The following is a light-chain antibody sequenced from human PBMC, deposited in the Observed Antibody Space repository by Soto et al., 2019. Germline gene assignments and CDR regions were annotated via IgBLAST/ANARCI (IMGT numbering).Light chain of an antibody. CDR1: SXXVXXXXX. V-gene: IGLV2-11*01. J-gene: IGLJ1*01. CDR2: DVS. Sequence: QSVLTXXXXVXGSPGQXXXXXXTGTSXXVXXXXXVSWYQXHXGKAPXLMIYDVSKRPSGVPDRFSGSKSGNTASLTISGXQAEDEADYYCCSYAGSYTYVFGTGTKVTVL. CDR3: CSYAGSYTYV.